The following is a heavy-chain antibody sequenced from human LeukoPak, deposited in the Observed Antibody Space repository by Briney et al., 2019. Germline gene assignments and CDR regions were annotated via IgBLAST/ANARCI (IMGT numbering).Heavy chain of an antibody. CDR3: ATHPGGLQSGFDN. V-gene: IGHV5-51*01. CDR1: GYNFTSYW. CDR2: IHPGDSDT. Sequence: GESLKISCKGSGYNFTSYWIGWVRQMPGKGLEYMGIIHPGDSDTRYSPSFQGQVTISVDRSSSTAYLQWSRLKASDTAMYYCATHPGGLQSGFDNWGQGTLVTVSS. J-gene: IGHJ4*02. D-gene: IGHD5-24*01.